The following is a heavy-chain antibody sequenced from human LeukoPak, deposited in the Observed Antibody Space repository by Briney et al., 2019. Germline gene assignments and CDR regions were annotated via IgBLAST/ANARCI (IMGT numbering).Heavy chain of an antibody. CDR3: ARGSIAVAGTNYFDY. V-gene: IGHV4-34*01. Sequence: SETLSLTCAVYGGSFSGYYWSWIRQPPGKGLEWIGEVNHSGSTNYNPSLKSRVTISVDTSKNQFSPKLSSVTAADTAVYYCARGSIAVAGTNYFDYWGQGTLVTVSS. CDR1: GGSFSGYY. CDR2: VNHSGST. J-gene: IGHJ4*02. D-gene: IGHD6-19*01.